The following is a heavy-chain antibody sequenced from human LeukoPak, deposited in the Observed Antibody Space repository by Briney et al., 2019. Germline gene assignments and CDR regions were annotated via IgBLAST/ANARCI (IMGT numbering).Heavy chain of an antibody. CDR1: GYTFTSYD. V-gene: IGHV1-8*01. CDR2: MNPKSGNT. CDR3: ARGHDILTGYYYDPFDY. J-gene: IGHJ4*02. D-gene: IGHD3-9*01. Sequence: GASVKVSCKASGYTFTSYDINWVRQATGQGLEWMGWMNPKSGNTGYAQKFQGRVTMTRNTSISTAYMELSSLRSEDTAVYYCARGHDILTGYYYDPFDYWGQGTLVTVSS.